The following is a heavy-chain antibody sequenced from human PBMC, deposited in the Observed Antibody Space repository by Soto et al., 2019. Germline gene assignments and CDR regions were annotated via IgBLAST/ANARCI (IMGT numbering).Heavy chain of an antibody. CDR1: GVTCVSYA. D-gene: IGHD1-26*01. J-gene: IGHJ3*02. CDR2: ISGRGGST. CDR3: AKDDEVGAFDI. V-gene: IGHV3-23*01. Sequence: GGPLGLSCAASGVTCVSYAMSWVRQAPGKGLEWVSAISGRGGSTYYADSVKGRFTISRDNSKNTLYLQMNSLRAEDTAVYYCAKDDEVGAFDIWGQGTMVTVSS.